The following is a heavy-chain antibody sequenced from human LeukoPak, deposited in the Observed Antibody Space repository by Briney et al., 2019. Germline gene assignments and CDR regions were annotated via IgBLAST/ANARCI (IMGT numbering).Heavy chain of an antibody. CDR1: GGSISDGSYY. CDR2: IYYSGST. CDR3: ARAQGGTMIVVVPYFDY. Sequence: SETLSLTCTVSGGSISDGSYYWGWIRQPPGKGLEWIASIYYSGSTNYNPSLKSRVTISVDTSKNQFSLKLSSVTAADTAVYYCARAQGGTMIVVVPYFDYWGQGTLVTVSS. J-gene: IGHJ4*02. D-gene: IGHD3-22*01. V-gene: IGHV4-39*07.